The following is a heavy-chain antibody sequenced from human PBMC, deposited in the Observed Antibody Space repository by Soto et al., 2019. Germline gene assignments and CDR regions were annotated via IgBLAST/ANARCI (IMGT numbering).Heavy chain of an antibody. Sequence: SVKVSCKASGYTFTSYGISWVRQAPGQGLEWMGWISAYNGNTNYAQKLQGRVTMTTDTSTSTAYMELRNLRSEDTAVYFCARGVRRTTGWSPTNWFDPWGQGTLGTSPQ. D-gene: IGHD6-19*01. V-gene: IGHV1-18*01. J-gene: IGHJ5*02. CDR2: ISAYNGNT. CDR1: GYTFTSYG. CDR3: ARGVRRTTGWSPTNWFDP.